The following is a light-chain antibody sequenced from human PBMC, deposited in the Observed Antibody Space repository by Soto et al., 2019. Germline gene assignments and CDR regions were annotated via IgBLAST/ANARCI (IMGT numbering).Light chain of an antibody. CDR1: SSDIGAYNL. Sequence: QSALTQPASVSGSPGQSITISCTGTSSDIGAYNLVSWYQQHPGKAPKLMLYDVNIRPSGVSTRFSGSKSGNTASLTISGLQAEDEADYYCTSWTTSTTMIFGGGTKLTVL. V-gene: IGLV2-14*03. CDR3: TSWTTSTTMI. J-gene: IGLJ2*01. CDR2: DVN.